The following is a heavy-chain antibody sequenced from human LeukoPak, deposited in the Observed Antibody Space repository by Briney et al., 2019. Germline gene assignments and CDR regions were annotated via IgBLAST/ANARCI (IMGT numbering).Heavy chain of an antibody. Sequence: SETLSLTCTVSGGSISSYYWSWIRQPPGKGLEWIGYIYYSGTTNYNPSLKSRVTISVDTSKNQFSLKLSSVTAADTAVYYCARPYSSSWAGWFDPWGQGTLVTVSS. CDR2: IYYSGTT. CDR3: ARPYSSSWAGWFDP. J-gene: IGHJ5*02. V-gene: IGHV4-59*08. D-gene: IGHD6-13*01. CDR1: GGSISSYY.